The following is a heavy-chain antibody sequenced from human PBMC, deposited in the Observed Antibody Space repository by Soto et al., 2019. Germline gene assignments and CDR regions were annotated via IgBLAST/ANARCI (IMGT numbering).Heavy chain of an antibody. D-gene: IGHD3-3*01. Sequence: QVQLVESGGGVVQPGRSLRLSCAASGFTFDSYGMHWVRQAPGKGLEWVAAISYDGSDKYYADFVKGRVTISRDNSKNTLSLLMSSLSAGDTAVYYCAKEVTIFGVVDIDYWGQGTLVTFSS. CDR2: ISYDGSDK. V-gene: IGHV3-30*18. CDR1: GFTFDSYG. J-gene: IGHJ4*02. CDR3: AKEVTIFGVVDIDY.